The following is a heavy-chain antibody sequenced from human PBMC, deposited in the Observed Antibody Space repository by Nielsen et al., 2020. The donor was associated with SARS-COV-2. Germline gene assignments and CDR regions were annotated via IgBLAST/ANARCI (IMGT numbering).Heavy chain of an antibody. CDR2: IIPLFETA. CDR3: ARQNIGVTGILPSEGFDP. J-gene: IGHJ5*02. Sequence: SVKVSCKASGGTFSTSAIGWVRLAPGQGLEWMGGIIPLFETASYAQKFQGRVTITADESTSTAYMEISSLRSDDTAIYYCARQNIGVTGILPSEGFDPWGQGTLVTVSS. D-gene: IGHD6-19*01. CDR1: GGTFSTSA. V-gene: IGHV1-69*13.